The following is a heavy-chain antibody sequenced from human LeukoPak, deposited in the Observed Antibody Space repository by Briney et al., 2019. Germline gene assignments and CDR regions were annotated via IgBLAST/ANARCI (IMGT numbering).Heavy chain of an antibody. CDR1: AYTFNAFY. Sequence: GASVKVSCKASAYTFNAFYIHWVRQAPGQGLEWMGWINPTSGGTYYGQKFHGRLNLTRDTSTTTVYMGMTMLKSDDTATYYCARCRTGYYASRLDPWGQGTLVSVSS. CDR3: ARCRTGYYASRLDP. D-gene: IGHD2-2*01. V-gene: IGHV1-2*02. CDR2: INPTSGGT. J-gene: IGHJ5*02.